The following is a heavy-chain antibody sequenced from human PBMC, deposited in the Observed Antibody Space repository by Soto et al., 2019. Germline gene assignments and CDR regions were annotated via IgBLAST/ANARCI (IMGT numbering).Heavy chain of an antibody. CDR2: IYHSGST. Sequence: QVQLQESGPGLVKPSGTLSLTCTVSGGSIRSSNWWSWVRQPPGKGLEWIGEIYHSGSTNYNPSLXXRXTXLVDKSKNQFSLKLSSLTAADTAVYYCAKDIYYFDYWGQGTLVTVSS. CDR3: AKDIYYFDY. V-gene: IGHV4-4*02. CDR1: GGSIRSSNW. J-gene: IGHJ4*02.